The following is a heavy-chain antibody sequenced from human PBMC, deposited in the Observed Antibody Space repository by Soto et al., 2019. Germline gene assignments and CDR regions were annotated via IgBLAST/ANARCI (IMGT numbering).Heavy chain of an antibody. D-gene: IGHD6-19*01. V-gene: IGHV4-31*03. J-gene: IGHJ5*02. Sequence: SDTLSLTFTVSRGSISTVGSYWSWIRPQRGKGLQWIGHPKYSGNTNYHPPLKSRPTISVDTSKSHRSLKLSSVTNAVTAVYYCVRAGGGWRFDRWGQGTLVNVSS. CDR3: VRAGGGWRFDR. CDR1: RGSISTVGSY. CDR2: PKYSGNT.